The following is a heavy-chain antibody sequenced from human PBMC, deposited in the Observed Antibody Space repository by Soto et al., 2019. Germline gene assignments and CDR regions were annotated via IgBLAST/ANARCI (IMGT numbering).Heavy chain of an antibody. J-gene: IGHJ4*02. V-gene: IGHV1-69*08. Sequence: QLQLVQSGAAVKKPGSSVKVSCKASGGTLNTYTISWVRQAPGQGLEWMGSIFPFLGSTNYAKKFQGRVTITADQSTSTMELSSLRSEDTAVYFCARDVTAMEALYYYDTWGQGSLVTVSS. CDR3: ARDVTAMEALYYYDT. CDR2: IFPFLGST. CDR1: GGTLNTYT. D-gene: IGHD5-18*01.